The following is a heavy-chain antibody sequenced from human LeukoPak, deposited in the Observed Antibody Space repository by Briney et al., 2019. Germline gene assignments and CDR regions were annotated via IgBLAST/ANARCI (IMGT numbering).Heavy chain of an antibody. Sequence: SETLSLTCAVYGGSFSGYYWSWIRQPPGKGLEWIGYIYYSGSTNYNPSLKSRVTISVDTSKNQFSLKLSSVTAADTAVYYCARVKDYYYYYMDVWGKGTTVTISS. CDR1: GGSFSGYY. V-gene: IGHV4-59*01. J-gene: IGHJ6*03. CDR3: ARVKDYYYYYMDV. CDR2: IYYSGST.